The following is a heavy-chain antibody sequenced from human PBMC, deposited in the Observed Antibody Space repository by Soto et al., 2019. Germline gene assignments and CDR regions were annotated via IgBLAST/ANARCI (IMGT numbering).Heavy chain of an antibody. Sequence: SQTLSLTCAISGDSVSSNSAAWNWIRQSPSRGLEWLGRTYYRSKWYDDFAVSVKSRITINPDTSKNQFSLQLSSVTPEDTAVYYCAREPQSGNYFHYYGLDGWGQGTTVTVSS. V-gene: IGHV6-1*01. CDR1: GDSVSSNSAA. CDR3: AREPQSGNYFHYYGLDG. D-gene: IGHD1-26*01. J-gene: IGHJ6*02. CDR2: TYYRSKWYD.